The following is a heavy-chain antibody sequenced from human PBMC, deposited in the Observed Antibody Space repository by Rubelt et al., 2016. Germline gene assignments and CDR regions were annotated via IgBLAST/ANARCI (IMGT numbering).Heavy chain of an antibody. CDR1: GGSISSDNYH. J-gene: IGHJ2*01. D-gene: IGHD3-10*01. CDR3: ARVSGTRIKGWYFDL. Sequence: QLQLQESGPGLVQPSETLSLTCLVSGGSISSDNYHWGWIRQPPGKGLEWNWSMYHSGTTYCNPFLKSRVPISFDTSKNTSYRKLSYVTAADTAVYYGARVSGTRIKGWYFDLWGRGTLVTVSS. CDR2: MYHSGTT. V-gene: IGHV4-39*07.